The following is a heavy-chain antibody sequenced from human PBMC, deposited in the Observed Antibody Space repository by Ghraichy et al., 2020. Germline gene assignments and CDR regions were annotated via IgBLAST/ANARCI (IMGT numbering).Heavy chain of an antibody. J-gene: IGHJ4*02. CDR3: ARPTWEGQVAGY. CDR2: IYPGDSDT. D-gene: IGHD1-26*01. V-gene: IGHV5-51*01. CDR1: GYIFTNYW. Sequence: GESLNISCKGSGYIFTNYWIGWVRQMPGKGLEWMGIIYPGDSDTRYSPSFQGQVTISADRSINTAYLRWSSLKASDTAMYYCARPTWEGQVAGYWGQGTLVTVSS.